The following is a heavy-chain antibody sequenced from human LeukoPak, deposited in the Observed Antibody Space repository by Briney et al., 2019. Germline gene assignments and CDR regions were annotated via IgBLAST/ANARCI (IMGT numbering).Heavy chain of an antibody. D-gene: IGHD4-17*01. CDR3: ARRDLYGDFDY. Sequence: SETLSLTCTVSGGSISSYYWSWIRQLPGKGLEWIGHIYYSGSTNYNPSLKSRVTISVDTSKNQFSLKLSSVTAADTAVYYCARRDLYGDFDYWGQGTLVTVSS. J-gene: IGHJ4*02. V-gene: IGHV4-59*01. CDR1: GGSISSYY. CDR2: IYYSGST.